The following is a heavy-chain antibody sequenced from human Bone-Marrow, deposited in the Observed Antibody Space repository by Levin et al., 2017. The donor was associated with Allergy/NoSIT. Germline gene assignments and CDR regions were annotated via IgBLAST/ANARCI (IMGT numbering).Heavy chain of an antibody. CDR2: IKEDGSEK. CDR1: GFTFNLYW. J-gene: IGHJ5*02. CDR3: ARARIVGATSP. Sequence: GGSLRLSCAASGFTFNLYWMTWVRQAPGKGLEWVANIKEDGSEKYYVDSVKGRFTISRDNAKKSVYLQMNSLRDEDTAIYYCARARIVGATSPWGQGTLVTVST. D-gene: IGHD1-26*01. V-gene: IGHV3-7*01.